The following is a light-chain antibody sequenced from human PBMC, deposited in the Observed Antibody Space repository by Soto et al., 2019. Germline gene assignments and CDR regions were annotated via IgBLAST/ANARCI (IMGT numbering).Light chain of an antibody. V-gene: IGKV3-15*01. CDR2: DAS. CDR3: QHYKTWPLS. CDR1: QGIGST. J-gene: IGKJ4*01. Sequence: IVMTQSPATLSVSPGERATLSCRASQGIGSTLAWYQQKPGQTPRLLIYDASTRATGIPARFSGIGSGTEFTLIISSLQSEDFGVYYCQHYKTWPLSFGGGTQVDIK.